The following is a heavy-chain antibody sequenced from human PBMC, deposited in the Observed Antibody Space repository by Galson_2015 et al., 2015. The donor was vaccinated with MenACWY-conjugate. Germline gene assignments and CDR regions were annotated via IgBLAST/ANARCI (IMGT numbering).Heavy chain of an antibody. CDR3: ATTRAPYGGYAGEYYFDH. J-gene: IGHJ4*02. D-gene: IGHD5-12*01. CDR1: GFILSSTS. CDR2: IYSGGGT. V-gene: IGHV3-66*01. Sequence: SLRLSCAASGFILSSTSYMSWVRQAPGKGPEWMSIIYSGGGTYYAESVKGRFTISRDNANNIVYLQMDNVRAEDTALYYCATTRAPYGGYAGEYYFDHWGQGVLVTVSS.